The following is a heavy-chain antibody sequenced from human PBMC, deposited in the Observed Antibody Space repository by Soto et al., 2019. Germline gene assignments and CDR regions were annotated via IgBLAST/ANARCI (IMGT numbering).Heavy chain of an antibody. J-gene: IGHJ4*02. V-gene: IGHV4-30-4*08. CDR3: ARGSTTEKVDS. Sequence: SLMHPLSYSVVGGNIYNVGYCWSCFRQSPGKGLEWIGHILNSGSPYNNPSLESRVTISADTSMNQFSLALTSVTAADTAMYYCARGSTTEKVDSWGQGILVTVS. CDR2: ILNSGSP. CDR1: GGNIYNVGYC.